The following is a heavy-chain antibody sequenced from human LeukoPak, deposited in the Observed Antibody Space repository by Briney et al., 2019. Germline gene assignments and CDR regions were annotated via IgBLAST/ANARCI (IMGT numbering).Heavy chain of an antibody. CDR1: GYTFTGYY. V-gene: IGHV1-2*06. CDR3: ARDGYSSGWYAKYNWFDP. Sequence: GASVKVSCKASGYTFTGYYMHWVRHAPGQGLEWMGRINPNSGGTNYAQKFQGRVTMTRDTSISTAYMEVSRLRSDDTAVYYCARDGYSSGWYAKYNWFDPWGQGTLVTVSS. J-gene: IGHJ5*02. D-gene: IGHD6-19*01. CDR2: INPNSGGT.